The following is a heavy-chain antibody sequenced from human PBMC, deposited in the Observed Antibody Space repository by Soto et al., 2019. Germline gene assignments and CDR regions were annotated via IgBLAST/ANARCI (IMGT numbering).Heavy chain of an antibody. D-gene: IGHD2-15*01. V-gene: IGHV3-30*18. CDR2: ISHDGSGK. Sequence: PEGSLRLSCAASGFTFSSYAMHCVRQGPGKGLEWVAVISHDGSGKFYADSVKARFTISRDNSKKTLYLPPNSLRAEHTPVYYCAKLVVAADYYHYYGLDVWGQGAQVTVAS. CDR1: GFTFSSYA. J-gene: IGHJ6*02. CDR3: AKLVVAADYYHYYGLDV.